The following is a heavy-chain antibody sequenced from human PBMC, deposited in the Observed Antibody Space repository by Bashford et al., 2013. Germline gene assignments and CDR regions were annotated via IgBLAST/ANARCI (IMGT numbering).Heavy chain of an antibody. CDR3: ARDRWPQMSLDY. J-gene: IGHJ4*02. V-gene: IGHV3-7*01. D-gene: IGHD3-16*02. Sequence: VRQAPGKGLEWVANIKQDGSEKYYVDSVKGRFTISRDNAKNSLYLQMNSLRAEDTAMYYCARDRWPQMSLDYWGQGTLVTVSS. CDR2: IKQDGSEK.